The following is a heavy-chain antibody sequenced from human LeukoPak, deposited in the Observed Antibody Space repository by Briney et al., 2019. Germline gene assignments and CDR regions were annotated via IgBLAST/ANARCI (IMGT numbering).Heavy chain of an antibody. Sequence: SETLSLTCTVSGGSISGGYWSWIRQPPGRGLEWLGYVYTSGSTNYNPSLKSRVTISVDTSKSQFALKLSSVTAADTAVYYCAKSYFDYSTYYSYYFNLWGQGALVTVSS. CDR3: AKSYFDYSTYYSYYFNL. CDR2: VYTSGST. CDR1: GGSISGGY. D-gene: IGHD4-11*01. V-gene: IGHV4-4*09. J-gene: IGHJ4*02.